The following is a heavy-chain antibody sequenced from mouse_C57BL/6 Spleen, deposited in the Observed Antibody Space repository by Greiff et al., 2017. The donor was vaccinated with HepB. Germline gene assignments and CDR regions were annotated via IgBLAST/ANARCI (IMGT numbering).Heavy chain of an antibody. CDR1: GYTFTSYG. Sequence: QVQLQQSGAELARPGASVKLSCKASGYTFTSYGISWVKQRTGQGLEWIGEIYPRSGNTYYNEKFKGKATLTADKSSSTAYMELRSLTSEDSAVYFCARGTSNYAWFAYWGQGTLVTVSA. D-gene: IGHD2-5*01. J-gene: IGHJ3*01. CDR2: IYPRSGNT. V-gene: IGHV1-81*01. CDR3: ARGTSNYAWFAY.